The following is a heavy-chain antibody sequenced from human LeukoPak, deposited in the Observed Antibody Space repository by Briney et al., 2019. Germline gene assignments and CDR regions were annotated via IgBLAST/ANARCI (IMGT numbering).Heavy chain of an antibody. D-gene: IGHD5-18*01. CDR1: GSSFTSYW. CDR3: ARIGYSYDPLLDY. Sequence: GESLKISCKGSGSSFTSYWIGWVRQMPGKGLEWMGIIYPGDSDTRYSPSFQGQVTISADKSISTAYLQWSSLKASDTAMYYCARIGYSYDPLLDYWGQGTLLTVSS. J-gene: IGHJ4*02. CDR2: IYPGDSDT. V-gene: IGHV5-51*01.